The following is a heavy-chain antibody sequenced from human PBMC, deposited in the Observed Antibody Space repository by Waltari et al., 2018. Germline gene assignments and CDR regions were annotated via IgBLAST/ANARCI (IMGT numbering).Heavy chain of an antibody. D-gene: IGHD6-19*01. J-gene: IGHJ5*02. CDR3: AKLRSSSGWKNWFDP. V-gene: IGHV3-23*01. Sequence: EVQLLESGGGLVQPGGSLRLSCAASGFTFSSYAMSWVRQAPGKGLEWVSAISGSGGSTYYADSVKGRFTSSRDNSKNTLYLQMNSLRAEDTAVYYCAKLRSSSGWKNWFDPWGRGALVTVSS. CDR1: GFTFSSYA. CDR2: ISGSGGST.